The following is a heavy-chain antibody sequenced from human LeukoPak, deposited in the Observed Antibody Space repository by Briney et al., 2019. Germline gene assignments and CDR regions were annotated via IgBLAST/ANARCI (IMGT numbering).Heavy chain of an antibody. D-gene: IGHD3-16*01. CDR2: IWYDGSNK. CDR1: GFTFSSYG. J-gene: IGHJ6*04. Sequence: PGGSLRLSCAASGFTFSSYGMHWVRQAPGKGLEWVAVIWYDGSNKYYADSVKGRFTISRDNSKNTLYLQMNSLRAEDTAAYYCARDPGYESWSPFWGGMDVWGNGTTVIVSS. CDR3: ARDPGYESWSPFWGGMDV. V-gene: IGHV3-33*01.